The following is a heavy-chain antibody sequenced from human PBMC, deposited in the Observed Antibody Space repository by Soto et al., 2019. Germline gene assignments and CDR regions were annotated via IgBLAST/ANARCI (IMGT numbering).Heavy chain of an antibody. Sequence: ALETLSLTCTVSGGSISSSSYYWGWIRQPPGKGLEWIGEINHSGSTNYNPSLKSRVTISVDTSKNQFSLKLSSVTAADTAVYYCARGIVKRGYMLRAPSGPMGFNWFDPWGQGTLVTVSS. CDR1: GGSISSSSYY. CDR3: ARGIVKRGYMLRAPSGPMGFNWFDP. D-gene: IGHD3-16*01. V-gene: IGHV4-39*07. CDR2: INHSGST. J-gene: IGHJ5*02.